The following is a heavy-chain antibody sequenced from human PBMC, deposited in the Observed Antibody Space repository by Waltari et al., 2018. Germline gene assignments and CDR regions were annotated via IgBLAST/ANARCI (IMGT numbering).Heavy chain of an antibody. CDR1: GFPFGSNA. Sequence: VQLVEAGGVLVNTGGSLRPSCYASGFPFGSNAMGWVRQAPGKGLEWISSIGTSGATTYYVDSVKGRFANSRDNSHNTLYLQMNRLRAEDTATYYCAKMRGGVTTAFDYWGQGTLVTVSS. V-gene: IGHV3-23*04. CDR2: IGTSGATT. D-gene: IGHD4-4*01. CDR3: AKMRGGVTTAFDY. J-gene: IGHJ4*02.